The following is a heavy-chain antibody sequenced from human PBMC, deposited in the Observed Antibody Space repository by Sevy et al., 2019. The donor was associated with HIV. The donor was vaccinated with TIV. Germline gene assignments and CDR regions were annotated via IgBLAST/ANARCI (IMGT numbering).Heavy chain of an antibody. CDR2: VHNTGSA. J-gene: IGHJ2*01. Sequence: SETLSLTCTVSGGSISRGQFYWSWIRQPAGQGLEWIGRVHNTGSATYNPSLRNRVGMSIDTSKNQFSLVLRSVTAADTAVYYCARNVGDYVFRYFDLWGRGTLVTVSS. V-gene: IGHV4-61*02. CDR1: GGSISRGQFY. D-gene: IGHD4-17*01. CDR3: ARNVGDYVFRYFDL.